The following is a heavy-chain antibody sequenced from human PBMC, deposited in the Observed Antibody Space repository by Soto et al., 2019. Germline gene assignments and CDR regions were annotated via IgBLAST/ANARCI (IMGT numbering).Heavy chain of an antibody. Sequence: EMHLVESGGGLVKLGGSLRLSCAASGFTFSTYSMNWVRQAPGKGLEWVSSISGSGNYTHYADFLRGRFTISRDNAKTSLYLQMNSLRAEDTAVYYCAREGINNYNEYYFDSWGQGTVVTVSS. CDR2: ISGSGNYT. D-gene: IGHD4-4*01. V-gene: IGHV3-21*01. CDR1: GFTFSTYS. CDR3: AREGINNYNEYYFDS. J-gene: IGHJ4*02.